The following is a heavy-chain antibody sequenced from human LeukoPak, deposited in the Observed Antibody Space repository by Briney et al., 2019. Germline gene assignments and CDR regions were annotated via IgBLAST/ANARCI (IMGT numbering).Heavy chain of an antibody. CDR1: GGSISSYY. V-gene: IGHV4-59*01. D-gene: IGHD4-4*01. CDR3: AGYSIRGPTVSDY. J-gene: IGHJ4*02. CDR2: IYYSGST. Sequence: SETLSLTCTVSGGSISSYYWSWIRQPPGKGLEWIGYIYYSGSTNYNPSLKSRVTISVDTSKNQFSLKLSSVTAADTAVYYCAGYSIRGPTVSDYWGQGTLVTVSS.